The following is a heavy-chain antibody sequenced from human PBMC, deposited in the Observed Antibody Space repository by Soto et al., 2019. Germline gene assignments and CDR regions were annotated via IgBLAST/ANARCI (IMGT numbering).Heavy chain of an antibody. J-gene: IGHJ6*02. CDR2: IYYSGST. V-gene: IGHV4-59*01. CDR3: ARGSGGYSGYDYGGGYYYYGMDV. CDR1: GGSISSYY. Sequence: QVQLQESGPGLVKPSETLSLTCTVSGGSISSYYWSWIRQPPGKGLEWIGYIYYSGSTNYNPSLKSRVTISVDTSKNQFSLKLSSVTAADTAVYYCARGSGGYSGYDYGGGYYYYGMDVWGQGTTVTVSS. D-gene: IGHD5-12*01.